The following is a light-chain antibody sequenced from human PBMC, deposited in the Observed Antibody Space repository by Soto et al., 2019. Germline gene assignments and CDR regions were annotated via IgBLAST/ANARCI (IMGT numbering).Light chain of an antibody. V-gene: IGKV3-20*01. Sequence: EIVLTQSPGTLSLSPGERATLSCRASQSVSSSYLAWYQQKPGQAPRLLIYGASSRATGIPDRFSGSGSGTDFTLTISRLEPEDFAVYYCPQYARPPPITFGHGTRLEIK. CDR3: PQYARPPPIT. CDR2: GAS. CDR1: QSVSSSY. J-gene: IGKJ5*01.